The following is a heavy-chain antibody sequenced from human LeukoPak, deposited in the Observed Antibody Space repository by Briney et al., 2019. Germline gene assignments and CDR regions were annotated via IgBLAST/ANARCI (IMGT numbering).Heavy chain of an antibody. D-gene: IGHD2-21*01. J-gene: IGHJ4*02. Sequence: PSETLSLTCTVSGGSINSYYWSWIRQPPGKQLEWIGYVYYSATSKCNPSLESRVTISADTSKNQFSLNLTSVTAADTAVYYCARQYGNGYSFDFWGQGALVTVSS. CDR3: ARQYGNGYSFDF. CDR1: GGSINSYY. CDR2: VYYSATS. V-gene: IGHV4-59*08.